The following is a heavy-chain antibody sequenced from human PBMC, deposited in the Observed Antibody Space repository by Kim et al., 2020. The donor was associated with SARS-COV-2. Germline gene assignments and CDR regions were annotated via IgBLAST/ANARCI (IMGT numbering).Heavy chain of an antibody. CDR3: ARQGNYDILTHAALDY. J-gene: IGHJ4*02. D-gene: IGHD3-9*01. CDR1: GGSISSSSYY. Sequence: SETLSLTCTVSGGSISSSSYYWGWIRQPPGKGLEWIGSLYYSGSTYYNPSLKSRITISLDTTKNQFSLKLSSVTAADTAVYYCARQGNYDILTHAALDYWGQGTLVTVSS. CDR2: LYYSGST. V-gene: IGHV4-39*01.